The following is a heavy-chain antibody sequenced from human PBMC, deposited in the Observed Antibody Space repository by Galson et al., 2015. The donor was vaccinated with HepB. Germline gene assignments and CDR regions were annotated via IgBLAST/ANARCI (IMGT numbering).Heavy chain of an antibody. Sequence: CAISGDSVSSNSAAWNWIRQSPSRGLEWLGRTYYRSKWYNDYAVSVKSRITINPDTSKNQFSLQLNSVTPEDTAVYYCARERDTAMVTGLSNWFDPWGQGTLVTVSS. CDR3: ARERDTAMVTGLSNWFDP. CDR2: TYYRSKWYN. V-gene: IGHV6-1*01. J-gene: IGHJ5*02. CDR1: GDSVSSNSAA. D-gene: IGHD5-18*01.